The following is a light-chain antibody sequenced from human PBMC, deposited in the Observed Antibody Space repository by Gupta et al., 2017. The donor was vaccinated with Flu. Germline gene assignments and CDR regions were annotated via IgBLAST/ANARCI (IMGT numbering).Light chain of an antibody. Sequence: DIQLTQSPSFLSASVGDRVTITCRASQGITTYLAWYQQKPGKAPKLLMYAASTLQSGVPSRFSGSGSGTEFTLTISSLQPEDFATYYCQQLISYPRTCGQGTRLEI. CDR1: QGITTY. J-gene: IGKJ5*01. CDR3: QQLISYPRT. V-gene: IGKV1-9*01. CDR2: AAS.